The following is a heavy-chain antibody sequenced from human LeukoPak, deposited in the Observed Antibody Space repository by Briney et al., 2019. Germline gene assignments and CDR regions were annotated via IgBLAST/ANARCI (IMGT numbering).Heavy chain of an antibody. D-gene: IGHD4-23*01. CDR2: IYTTGST. J-gene: IGHJ4*02. CDR1: GGSFSGYY. CDR3: ARGGISIDY. Sequence: SETLSLTCAVYGGSFSGYYWSWIRQPAGKGLEWIGRIYTTGSTNYNPSLKGRVTMSVDTSRNQFSLKLSSVTAADTAVNYCARGGISIDYWGQGTLVTVSS. V-gene: IGHV4-59*10.